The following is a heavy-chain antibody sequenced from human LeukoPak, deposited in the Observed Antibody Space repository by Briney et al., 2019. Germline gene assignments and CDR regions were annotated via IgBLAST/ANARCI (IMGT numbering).Heavy chain of an antibody. J-gene: IGHJ6*03. Sequence: PGGTLRLSCAASGLTFSTYAMSWVRQAPGKGLEWVSAISGSGGSTYYADSVKGRFTISRDNSKNTLYLQMNSLRAEDTAVYYCAKPRGGYYYYYMDVWGKGTTVTVSS. D-gene: IGHD3-16*01. CDR1: GLTFSTYA. CDR2: ISGSGGST. V-gene: IGHV3-23*01. CDR3: AKPRGGYYYYYMDV.